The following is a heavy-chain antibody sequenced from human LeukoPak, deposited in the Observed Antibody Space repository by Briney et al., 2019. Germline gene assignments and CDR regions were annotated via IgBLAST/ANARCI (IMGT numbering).Heavy chain of an antibody. D-gene: IGHD6-13*01. Sequence: GRSLRLSCAASGFTFSSYAMHWVRQAPGKGLEWVAVISYDGSNKYYADSVKGRFTISRDNSKNTLYLQMNSLRAEDTAVYYCARGLGYSSSWSFDYWGQGTLVTVSS. V-gene: IGHV3-30-3*01. J-gene: IGHJ4*02. CDR1: GFTFSSYA. CDR3: ARGLGYSSSWSFDY. CDR2: ISYDGSNK.